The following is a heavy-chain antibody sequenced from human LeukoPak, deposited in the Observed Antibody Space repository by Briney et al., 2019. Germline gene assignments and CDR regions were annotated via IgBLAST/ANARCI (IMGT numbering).Heavy chain of an antibody. V-gene: IGHV3-23*01. Sequence: GGSLRLSCAASGFTFSSYAMSWVRQAPGKGLEWVSAISGSGGSTYYADPVKGRFTISRDNSKNTLYLQMNSLRAEDTAVYYCAREGTWSYYYDYWGQGTLVTVSS. J-gene: IGHJ4*02. CDR3: AREGTWSYYYDY. CDR2: ISGSGGST. D-gene: IGHD1-26*01. CDR1: GFTFSSYA.